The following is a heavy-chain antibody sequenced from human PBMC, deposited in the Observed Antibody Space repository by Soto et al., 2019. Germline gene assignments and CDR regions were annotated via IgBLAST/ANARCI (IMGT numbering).Heavy chain of an antibody. D-gene: IGHD3-3*01. Sequence: LRLSCAASGFTFSSYAMSWVRQAPGKGLEWVSAISGSGGSTYYADSVKGRFTISRDNSKNTLYLQMNSLRAEDTAVYYCAKLSINSQYYDFWSGYQDYYYMDVWGKGTTVTVSS. CDR3: AKLSINSQYYDFWSGYQDYYYMDV. CDR1: GFTFSSYA. CDR2: ISGSGGST. V-gene: IGHV3-23*01. J-gene: IGHJ6*03.